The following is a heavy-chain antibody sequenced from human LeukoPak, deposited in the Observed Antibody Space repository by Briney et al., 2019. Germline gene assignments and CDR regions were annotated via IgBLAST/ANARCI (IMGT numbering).Heavy chain of an antibody. CDR1: GFTFSSFT. CDR2: IWYDGSNK. CDR3: ARSDADGYNSFDY. J-gene: IGHJ4*02. Sequence: GGSLRLSCVVSGFTFSSFTMHWVRQAPGKGLEWVAVIWYDGSNKYYADSVKGRFTISRDNSKNTLYLQMNSLRAEDTAVYYCARSDADGYNSFDYWGQGTLVTVSS. V-gene: IGHV3-33*08. D-gene: IGHD5-24*01.